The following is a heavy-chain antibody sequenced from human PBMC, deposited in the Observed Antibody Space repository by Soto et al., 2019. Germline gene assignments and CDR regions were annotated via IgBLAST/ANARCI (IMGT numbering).Heavy chain of an antibody. V-gene: IGHV3-20*04. CDR2: ISRDGGST. Sequence: SLRLSCAASGFPFDDYGMSWVRQAPGKGLEWVSGISRDGGSTGYADSVKGRFTISRDNAKNSLYLQMNSLRAEDTAFYYCARAPGYYGDFFDFWGQGTLVTVSS. D-gene: IGHD4-17*01. CDR1: GFPFDDYG. J-gene: IGHJ4*02. CDR3: ARAPGYYGDFFDF.